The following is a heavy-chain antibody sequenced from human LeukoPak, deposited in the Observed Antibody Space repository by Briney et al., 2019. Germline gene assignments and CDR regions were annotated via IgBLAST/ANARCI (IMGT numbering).Heavy chain of an antibody. CDR1: GFTFSSYA. D-gene: IGHD1-7*01. CDR3: ARVGNYPDNWFDP. Sequence: GGSLRLSCAASGFTFSSYAMHWVRQAPGKGLEWVAIISYDGGNKYYAGSVKGRFTISRDNSKNSLYLQMNSLRAEDTAVYYCARVGNYPDNWFDPWGQGTLVTVSS. J-gene: IGHJ5*02. V-gene: IGHV3-30-3*01. CDR2: ISYDGGNK.